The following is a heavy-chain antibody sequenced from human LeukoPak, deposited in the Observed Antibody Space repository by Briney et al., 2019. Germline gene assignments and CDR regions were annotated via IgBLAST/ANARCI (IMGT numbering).Heavy chain of an antibody. CDR2: ISERGVIT. J-gene: IGHJ3*02. Sequence: GGSLRPSFPPSGFTLSSYAMTWARQAPGRGLEWVSIISERGVITYYADSVKGRFPISRDNSKNTLYLQMNSLRAEDTALYYCAKDAPGAGGYDIWGRGTMVTVSS. CDR1: GFTLSSYA. CDR3: AKDAPGAGGYDI. V-gene: IGHV3-23*01. D-gene: IGHD2-8*02.